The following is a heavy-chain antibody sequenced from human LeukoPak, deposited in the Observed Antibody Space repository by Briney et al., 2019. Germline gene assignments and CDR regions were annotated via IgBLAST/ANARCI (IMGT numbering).Heavy chain of an antibody. J-gene: IGHJ4*02. V-gene: IGHV3-33*01. CDR2: IWSDGSNK. CDR1: GFPSSTYG. Sequence: PGGSLRLSCAASGFPSSTYGMHWVRQAPGKGLEWVAVIWSDGSNKYYADSVKGRFTISRGNSKNTLYLQMNSLRAEDTAVYYCARASGAFDYWGQGTLATVSS. CDR3: ARASGAFDY.